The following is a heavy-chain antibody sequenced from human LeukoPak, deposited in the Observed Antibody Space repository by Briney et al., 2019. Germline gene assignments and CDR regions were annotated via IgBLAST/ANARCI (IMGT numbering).Heavy chain of an antibody. CDR1: GFTFSGSA. J-gene: IGHJ4*02. Sequence: GGSLRLSCAASGFTFSGSAMHWVRQASGKGLEWVGRIRSKANSYATAYAASVKGRFTISRDDSKNTAYLQMNSLKTEDTAVYYCARDETANYYDSSGFDYWGQGTLVTVSS. CDR2: IRSKANSYAT. CDR3: ARDETANYYDSSGFDY. V-gene: IGHV3-73*01. D-gene: IGHD3-22*01.